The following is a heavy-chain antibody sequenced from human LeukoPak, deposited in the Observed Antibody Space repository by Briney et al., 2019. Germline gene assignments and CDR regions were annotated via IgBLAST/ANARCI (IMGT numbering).Heavy chain of an antibody. Sequence: GGSLRLSCAASGFTFSNAWMSWVRQAPGKGLEWVGRIKSKTDGGTTDYAAPVKGRFTISRDDSKNTLHLQMNSLKTEDTAVYYCTTGLWFGELLSSWYFDYWGQGTLVTVSS. D-gene: IGHD3-10*01. CDR2: IKSKTDGGTT. CDR1: GFTFSNAW. V-gene: IGHV3-15*01. J-gene: IGHJ4*02. CDR3: TTGLWFGELLSSWYFDY.